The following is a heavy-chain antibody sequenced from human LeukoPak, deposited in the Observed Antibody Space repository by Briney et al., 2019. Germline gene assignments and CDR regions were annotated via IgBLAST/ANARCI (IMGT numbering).Heavy chain of an antibody. CDR2: IYYSGST. V-gene: IGHV4-59*01. CDR1: GGSFSGYY. Sequence: SETLSLTCAVYGGSFSGYYWSWIRQPPGKGLEWIGYIYYSGSTNYNPSLKSRVTISVDTSKNQFSLKLSSVTAADTAVYYCARGDGDYWGQGTLVTVSS. J-gene: IGHJ4*02. D-gene: IGHD6-6*01. CDR3: ARGDGDY.